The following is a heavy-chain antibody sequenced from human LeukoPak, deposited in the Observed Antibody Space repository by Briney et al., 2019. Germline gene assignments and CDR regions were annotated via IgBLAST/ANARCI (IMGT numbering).Heavy chain of an antibody. CDR3: ARSIAAAGTCLNY. V-gene: IGHV1-69*04. D-gene: IGHD6-13*01. CDR2: IIPILGIA. J-gene: IGHJ4*02. Sequence: SVKVSCKASGGTFSSYAISWVRQAPGQGLEWMGRIIPILGIANYAQKFQGRVTITADKSTSTAYMGLSSLRSEDTAVYYCARSIAAAGTCLNYWGQGTLVTVSS. CDR1: GGTFSSYA.